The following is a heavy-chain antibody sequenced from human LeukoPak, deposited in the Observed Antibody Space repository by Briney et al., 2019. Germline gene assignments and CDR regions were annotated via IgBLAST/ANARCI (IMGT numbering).Heavy chain of an antibody. CDR1: GFTFSSYE. V-gene: IGHV3-48*03. CDR2: ISHGDMTT. CDR3: TTPGEEQWLVAEAFDI. Sequence: GGSLRLSCAGSGFTFSSYEMNWVRQDPGKGLEWISYISHGDMTTYYADSVKGRFTISRDDAKNSLYLQMNSLRTEDTAIYYCTTPGEEQWLVAEAFDIWGQGTMVTVSS. D-gene: IGHD6-19*01. J-gene: IGHJ3*02.